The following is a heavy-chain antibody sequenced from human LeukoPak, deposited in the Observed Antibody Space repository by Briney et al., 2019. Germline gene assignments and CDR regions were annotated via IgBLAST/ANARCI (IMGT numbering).Heavy chain of an antibody. CDR3: AREESYYFDY. D-gene: IGHD3-16*02. CDR1: GFTFSSYA. V-gene: IGHV3-30*04. Sequence: GRSLRLSCAASGFTFSSYAMHWVRQAPGKGLEWVAVISYDGSNKYYADSVKGRFTISRDNSKNTLYLQMNSLRAEGTAVYYCAREESYYFDYWGQGTLVTVSS. J-gene: IGHJ4*02. CDR2: ISYDGSNK.